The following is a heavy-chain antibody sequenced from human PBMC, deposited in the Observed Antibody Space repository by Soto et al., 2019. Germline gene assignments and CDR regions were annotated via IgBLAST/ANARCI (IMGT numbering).Heavy chain of an antibody. V-gene: IGHV1-18*04. CDR3: AREPVSGERYFDS. CDR1: GYTFTSYG. J-gene: IGHJ4*02. Sequence: ASVKVSCKASGYTFTSYGISWVRQAPGQGLEWMGWISAYTGNTNYNPSLRSRLTISIDTSKNQFSLKLTSLTAADTAVYYCAREPVSGERYFDSWGQGTLVTVSS. CDR2: ISAYTGNT. D-gene: IGHD6-19*01.